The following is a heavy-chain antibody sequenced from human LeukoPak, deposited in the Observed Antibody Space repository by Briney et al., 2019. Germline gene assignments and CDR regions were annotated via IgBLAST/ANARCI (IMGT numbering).Heavy chain of an antibody. Sequence: GGSLRHSCAASGFTFSSYAMHWVRQAPGKGLEWVSGISWNSGSIGYADSVKGRFTISRDNAKNSLYLQMNSLRAEDTAVYYCARDGVIFGVVTYYFDYWGQGTLVTVSS. CDR1: GFTFSSYA. CDR3: ARDGVIFGVVTYYFDY. CDR2: ISWNSGSI. D-gene: IGHD3-3*01. J-gene: IGHJ4*02. V-gene: IGHV3-9*01.